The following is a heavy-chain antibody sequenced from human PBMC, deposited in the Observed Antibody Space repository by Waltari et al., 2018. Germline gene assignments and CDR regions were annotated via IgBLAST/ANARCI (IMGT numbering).Heavy chain of an antibody. Sequence: EVQILESGGGLVQPGGSLRLSCVASGFTFSVYGMNWVRQAPGKGLEWVSLIYSDGTTHYADSVKGRFTTSRDNSKNTIYLQMDNLRAEDAAIYYCAKVVHYDFWSFDDWGQGTQVTVSS. CDR2: IYSDGTT. D-gene: IGHD3-3*01. J-gene: IGHJ4*02. CDR1: GFTFSVYG. V-gene: IGHV3-23*03. CDR3: AKVVHYDFWSFDD.